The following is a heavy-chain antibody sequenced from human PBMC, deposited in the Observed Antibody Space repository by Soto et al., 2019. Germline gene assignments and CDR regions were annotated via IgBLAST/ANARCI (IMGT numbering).Heavy chain of an antibody. CDR2: IYYSGST. CDR3: ALRGGSYNYFDL. D-gene: IGHD1-26*01. V-gene: IGHV4-59*08. Sequence: PSETLSVTWSVSGGSISNYYWSWIRQPPGKGLEWIAYIYYSGSTNYNPSLKSRVTISVDTSKNQFSLKLSSVSAADTAVYYCALRGGSYNYFDLWGQGILVTVSS. J-gene: IGHJ4*02. CDR1: GGSISNYY.